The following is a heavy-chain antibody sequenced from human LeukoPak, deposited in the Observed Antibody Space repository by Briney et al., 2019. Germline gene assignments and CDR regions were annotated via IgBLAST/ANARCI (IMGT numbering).Heavy chain of an antibody. D-gene: IGHD2-2*01. CDR1: GFTFSSYA. V-gene: IGHV3-30-3*01. CDR3: ARGGYCSSTSCTWAFDY. CDR2: ISYDGSNK. J-gene: IGHJ4*02. Sequence: GGSLRLSCAASGFTFSSYAMHWVRQAPGKGLEWVAVISYDGSNKYYADSVKGRFTISRDNSKNTLYLQMSSLRAEDTAVYYCARGGYCSSTSCTWAFDYWGQGTLVTVSS.